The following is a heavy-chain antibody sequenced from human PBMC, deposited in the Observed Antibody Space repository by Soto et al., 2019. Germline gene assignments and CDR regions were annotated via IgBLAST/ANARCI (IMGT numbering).Heavy chain of an antibody. Sequence: GASVKVSCKASGYTFTGYYTHWVRQAPGQGLEWMGWINPNSGGTNYAQKFQGRVTMTRDTSISTAYMELSRLRSDDTAVYYCARVTYCGGDCYSPNYDYWGQGTLVTASS. CDR2: INPNSGGT. CDR1: GYTFTGYY. D-gene: IGHD2-21*02. CDR3: ARVTYCGGDCYSPNYDY. V-gene: IGHV1-2*02. J-gene: IGHJ4*01.